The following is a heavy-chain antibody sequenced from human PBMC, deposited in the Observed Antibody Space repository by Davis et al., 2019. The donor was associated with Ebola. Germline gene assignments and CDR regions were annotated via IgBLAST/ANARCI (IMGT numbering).Heavy chain of an antibody. Sequence: SETLSLTCAVSGGSITSDLYSWRWIRQPPGKGLEWIGYIYHTGSAYYNPSLKSRVTISVDRSKNQFSLILSSVTAADAAVYYCARSASPDYYYYGMDVWGQGTTVTVSS. V-gene: IGHV4-30-2*01. CDR1: GGSITSDLYS. CDR3: ARSASPDYYYYGMDV. J-gene: IGHJ6*02. CDR2: IYHTGSA.